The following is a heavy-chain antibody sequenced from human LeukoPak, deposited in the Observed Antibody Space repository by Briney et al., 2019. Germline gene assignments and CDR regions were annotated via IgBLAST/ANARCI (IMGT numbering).Heavy chain of an antibody. D-gene: IGHD3-22*01. CDR3: ARAPMSYDSSGFGGAFDI. Sequence: GRSLRLSCAASGFTFSDYAMHWVRQAPGKGLEWVAVISYDGTNKYYADSVKGRFTISRDNSKNTMYLQMNSLRAEDTAMYYCARAPMSYDSSGFGGAFDIWGQGTMVTVSS. CDR2: ISYDGTNK. CDR1: GFTFSDYA. V-gene: IGHV3-30-3*01. J-gene: IGHJ3*02.